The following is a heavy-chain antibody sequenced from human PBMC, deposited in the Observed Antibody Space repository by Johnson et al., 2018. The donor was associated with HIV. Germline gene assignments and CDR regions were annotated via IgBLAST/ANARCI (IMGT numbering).Heavy chain of an antibody. CDR3: ARGLVVVPAASSHAFDI. Sequence: VQLVESGGGVVQAGRSLRLSCAASGFTVSSNYMSWVRQAPGRGLEWVSVIYSGGSTYYADSVKGRFTISRDNSKNTLYLQMNSLGAEDTAVSYWARGLVVVPAASSHAFDIWGQGTMVTVSS. CDR2: IYSGGST. J-gene: IGHJ3*02. V-gene: IGHV3-53*01. CDR1: GFTVSSNY. D-gene: IGHD2-2*01.